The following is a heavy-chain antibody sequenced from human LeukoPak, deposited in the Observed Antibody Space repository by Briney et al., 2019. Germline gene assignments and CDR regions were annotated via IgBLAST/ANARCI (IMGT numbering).Heavy chain of an antibody. CDR3: ARGAVTTDPYFDY. D-gene: IGHD4-17*01. J-gene: IGHJ4*02. V-gene: IGHV4-61*02. CDR2: IYTSGST. CDR1: GGSISSGSYY. Sequence: PSETLSLTCTVSGGSISSGSYYWSWIRQPAGKGLEWIRRIYTSGSTNYNPSLKSRVTMSVDTSNNQFSLKLSSVTAADTAVYYCARGAVTTDPYFDYWGQGSLVTVSS.